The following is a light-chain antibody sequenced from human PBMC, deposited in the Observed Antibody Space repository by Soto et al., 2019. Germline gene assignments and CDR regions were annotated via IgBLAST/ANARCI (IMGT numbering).Light chain of an antibody. CDR2: AAF. CDR3: PQPTGNPPP. J-gene: IGKJ4*01. Sequence: FLTSALRNSVTITSLASQGIDSHLAWYQQEPGKAPKLLIYAAFFLQSGVPSRFSGSASGTEFTLTIISLQPEDLAAYHCPQPTGNPPPIAGGTQVEIK. V-gene: IGKV1-9*01. CDR1: QGIDSH.